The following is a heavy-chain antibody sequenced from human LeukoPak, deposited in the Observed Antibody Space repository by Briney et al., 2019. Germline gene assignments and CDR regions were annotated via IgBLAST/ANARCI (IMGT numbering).Heavy chain of an antibody. D-gene: IGHD3-10*01. CDR3: AKDGSGSFWHLYFDY. CDR2: ISATDGST. V-gene: IGHV3-23*01. J-gene: IGHJ4*02. Sequence: PGGSLRLSCAASRFTFSSYAMSWVRQAPGKGLEWVSVISATDGSTYYADSVKGRFTISRDNSKNTPYLQMNSLRAEDTAVYFCAKDGSGSFWHLYFDYWGQGTLVTVSS. CDR1: RFTFSSYA.